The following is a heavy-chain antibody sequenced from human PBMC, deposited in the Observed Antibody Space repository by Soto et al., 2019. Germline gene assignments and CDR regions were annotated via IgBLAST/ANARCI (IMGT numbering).Heavy chain of an antibody. CDR1: GYTFTNYG. CDR2: ISPYNGKT. CDR3: ARSRRDYNYYYAMDV. Sequence: ASVKVSCKASGYTFTNYGITWVRQAPGQGLEWMGWISPYNGKTKYARKLQGRFTMTTDTFTGTAFMDLTSLRSDDTAVYYCARSRRDYNYYYAMDVWGQGTTVTVYS. V-gene: IGHV1-18*04. J-gene: IGHJ6*02.